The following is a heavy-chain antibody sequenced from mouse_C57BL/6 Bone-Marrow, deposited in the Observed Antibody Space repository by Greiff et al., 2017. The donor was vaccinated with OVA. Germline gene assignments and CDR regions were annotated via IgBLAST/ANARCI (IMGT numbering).Heavy chain of an antibody. CDR2: IDPSDSYT. CDR1: GYTFTSYW. Sequence: VQLQQPGAELVKPGASVKLSCKASGYTFTSYWMQWVKQRPGQGLEWIGEIDPSDSYTNYNQKFKGKATLTVDTSSSTAYMQLSSLTSEDSAVYYCARRHYYGSSPWYFDVWGTGTTVTVSS. D-gene: IGHD1-1*01. J-gene: IGHJ1*03. CDR3: ARRHYYGSSPWYFDV. V-gene: IGHV1-50*01.